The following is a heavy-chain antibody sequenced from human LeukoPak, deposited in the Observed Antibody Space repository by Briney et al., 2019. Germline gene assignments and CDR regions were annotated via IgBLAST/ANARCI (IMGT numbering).Heavy chain of an antibody. J-gene: IGHJ5*02. D-gene: IGHD3-3*01. Sequence: GASVKVSCKASGGTFSSYAISWVRQAPGQGLEWMGGIIPIFGTANYAQKFQGRVTITADESTSTAYMELSSLRSEDTAVYYCARERRSGYYNWFDPWGQGTLVTVSS. CDR3: ARERRSGYYNWFDP. CDR1: GGTFSSYA. CDR2: IIPIFGTA. V-gene: IGHV1-69*13.